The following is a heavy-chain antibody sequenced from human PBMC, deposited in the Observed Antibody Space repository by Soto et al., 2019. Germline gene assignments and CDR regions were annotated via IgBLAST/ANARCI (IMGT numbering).Heavy chain of an antibody. CDR3: AKNVDTAMVTAACEY. D-gene: IGHD5-18*01. V-gene: IGHV1-69*13. Sequence: SLKLSCEASGGTLSSYAISWVRQAPGQELEWMGGIIPIFGTANYAQKFQGRVTITADESTSTAYMELSSLRSEDTAVYYCAKNVDTAMVTAACEYWVQGTLFTVSS. J-gene: IGHJ4*02. CDR2: IIPIFGTA. CDR1: GGTLSSYA.